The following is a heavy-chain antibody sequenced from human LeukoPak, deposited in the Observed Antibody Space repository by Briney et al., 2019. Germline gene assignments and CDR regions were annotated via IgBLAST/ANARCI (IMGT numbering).Heavy chain of an antibody. D-gene: IGHD6-19*01. CDR3: AKDQEQWLVTMPFDY. Sequence: GSLRLSCAASGFTFSSYAMSWVRQAPGKGLEWVSAISGSGGSTYYADSVKGRFTISRDNSKNTLYLQMNSLRAEDTAVYYCAKDQEQWLVTMPFDYWGQGTLVTVSS. CDR2: ISGSGGST. V-gene: IGHV3-23*01. J-gene: IGHJ4*02. CDR1: GFTFSSYA.